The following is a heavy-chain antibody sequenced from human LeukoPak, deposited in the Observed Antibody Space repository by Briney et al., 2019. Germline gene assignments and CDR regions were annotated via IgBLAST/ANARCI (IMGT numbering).Heavy chain of an antibody. Sequence: GGSLRLSCAASGFTFSSYGMHWVRQAPGKGLEGVAFIRYDGSNKYYADSVKGRFTISRDNSRNTLYLQMNSLRAEDTAVYYCAKAHSVGATSSVDYWGQGTLVTVSS. CDR3: AKAHSVGATSSVDY. CDR1: GFTFSSYG. J-gene: IGHJ4*02. CDR2: IRYDGSNK. V-gene: IGHV3-30*02. D-gene: IGHD1-26*01.